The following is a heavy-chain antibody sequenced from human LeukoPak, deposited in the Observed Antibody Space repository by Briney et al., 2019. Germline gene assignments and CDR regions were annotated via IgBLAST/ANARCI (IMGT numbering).Heavy chain of an antibody. D-gene: IGHD6-13*01. CDR2: IYYSGNT. J-gene: IGHJ2*01. Sequence: PSETLSLTCTVSGGSISSGGYYWSWIRQPPGKGLEWIGYIYYSGNTNYNPSLKSRVTISVDTSKNQFSLKLSSVTAADTAVYYCARVYYSSSYDYWYFDLWGRGTLVTVSS. CDR3: ARVYYSSSYDYWYFDL. CDR1: GGSISSGGYY. V-gene: IGHV4-61*08.